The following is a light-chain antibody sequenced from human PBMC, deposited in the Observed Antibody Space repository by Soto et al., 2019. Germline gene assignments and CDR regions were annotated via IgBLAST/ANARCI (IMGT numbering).Light chain of an antibody. CDR1: YSDVGGYNF. J-gene: IGLJ3*02. CDR2: DVS. CDR3: SSYTSISTVV. V-gene: IGLV2-14*01. Sequence: QSALTQPASVSGSPGQSITISCTGTYSDVGGYNFVSWYQQHPGKAPKVMIYDVSDRPSGVSDRFSGSKSGNTASLTISGLQPEDEAHYYCSSYTSISTVVFGGGTKLTVL.